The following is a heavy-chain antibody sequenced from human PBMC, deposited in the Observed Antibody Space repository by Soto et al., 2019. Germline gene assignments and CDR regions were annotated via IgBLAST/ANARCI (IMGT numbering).Heavy chain of an antibody. Sequence: SETPSPTCTVSGGSISSSSSSWCWVRHPPGKGLEWIGTIYHSGLTYYNPSLKSRVTIFVDASNNQFSLELTSVTAADTAVYYCARAHSSPSAFLVDYWGQGTLVTVSS. V-gene: IGHV4-39*01. J-gene: IGHJ4*02. CDR1: GGSISSSSSS. CDR2: IYHSGLT. CDR3: ARAHSSPSAFLVDY. D-gene: IGHD6-6*01.